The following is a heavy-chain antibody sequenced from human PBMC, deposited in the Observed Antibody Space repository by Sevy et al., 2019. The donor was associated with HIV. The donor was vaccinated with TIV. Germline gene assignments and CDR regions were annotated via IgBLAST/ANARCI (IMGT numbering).Heavy chain of an antibody. D-gene: IGHD3-22*01. Sequence: SETLSLTCAVSGYSISSGYYWGWIRQPPGKGLEWIGSIFQSGSTYYNPSLKSRVTISVDTSKNQFSLKPSSVTAADTAVYFCARTPSCYDSSGRYYPWFDPWGQGTLVTVSS. CDR3: ARTPSCYDSSGRYYPWFDP. CDR1: GYSISSGYY. V-gene: IGHV4-38-2*01. CDR2: IFQSGST. J-gene: IGHJ5*02.